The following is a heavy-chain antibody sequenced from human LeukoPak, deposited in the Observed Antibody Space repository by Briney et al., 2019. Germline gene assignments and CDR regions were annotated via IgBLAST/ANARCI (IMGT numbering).Heavy chain of an antibody. V-gene: IGHV4-4*07. Sequence: PSETLSLTCTVSGGTISSYYWSWIRKPAGKGLEWIGRIYSSGSTNSNPSLKSRVTMSVDTSKNQFSLKLSSVTAADTAVYYCARDGNSYVSRPNWFDPWGQGTLVTVSS. J-gene: IGHJ5*02. D-gene: IGHD5-18*01. CDR2: IYSSGST. CDR3: ARDGNSYVSRPNWFDP. CDR1: GGTISSYY.